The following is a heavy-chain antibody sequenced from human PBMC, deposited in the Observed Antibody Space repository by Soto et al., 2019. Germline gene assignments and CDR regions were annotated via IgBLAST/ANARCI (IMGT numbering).Heavy chain of an antibody. V-gene: IGHV3-30*18. J-gene: IGHJ4*02. CDR1: GFTFSSYG. CDR2: ISYDGSNK. Sequence: QVQLVESGGGVVQPGRSLRLSCAASGFTFSSYGMHWVRQAPGKGLEWVAVISYDGSNKYYADSVKGRFTISRDNSKNTLYLQMNSLRAEDTAVYYCAKESVYYGSGSYYSVDYWGQGTLVTVSS. CDR3: AKESVYYGSGSYYSVDY. D-gene: IGHD3-10*01.